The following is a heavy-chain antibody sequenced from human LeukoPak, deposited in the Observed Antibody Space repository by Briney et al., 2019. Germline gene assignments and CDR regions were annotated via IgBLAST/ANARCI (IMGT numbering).Heavy chain of an antibody. CDR3: ARALSDILTGQYYFDY. CDR1: GYSISSGYY. D-gene: IGHD3-9*01. V-gene: IGHV4-38-2*02. Sequence: PSETLSLTCTVSGYSISSGYYWGWIRQPPGKGLEWIGSIYHSGSTYYNPSLKSRVTISVDTSKNQFSLKLSSVTAADTAVYYCARALSDILTGQYYFDYWGQGTLVTVSS. CDR2: IYHSGST. J-gene: IGHJ4*02.